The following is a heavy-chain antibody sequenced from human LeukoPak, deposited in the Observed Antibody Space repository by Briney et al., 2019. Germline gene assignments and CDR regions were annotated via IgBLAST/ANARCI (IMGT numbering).Heavy chain of an antibody. Sequence: GESLKISCKGSGYSFTSYWIGWVRQMPGKGLEWMGIIYPGDSDTRYSPSFQGQVTISADKSISTAYLQWSSLKASDTAMYYCAGQSGYWSSTSFLNWVDPWGQGTLVTVSS. CDR1: GYSFTSYW. D-gene: IGHD2-2*01. V-gene: IGHV5-51*01. CDR3: AGQSGYWSSTSFLNWVDP. J-gene: IGHJ5*02. CDR2: IYPGDSDT.